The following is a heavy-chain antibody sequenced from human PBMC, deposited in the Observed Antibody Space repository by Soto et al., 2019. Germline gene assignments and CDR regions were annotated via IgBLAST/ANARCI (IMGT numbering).Heavy chain of an antibody. D-gene: IGHD1-26*01. CDR1: GGSISSGGYY. V-gene: IGHV4-31*03. CDR2: IYYSGST. Sequence: KPSETLSLTCTVSGGSISSGGYYWSWIRQHPGKGLEWIGYIYYSGSTYYNPSLKSRVTISVDTSKNQFSLKLSSVTAADTAVYYCARVSSVGAPFWFDPWGQGTLVTVSS. J-gene: IGHJ5*02. CDR3: ARVSSVGAPFWFDP.